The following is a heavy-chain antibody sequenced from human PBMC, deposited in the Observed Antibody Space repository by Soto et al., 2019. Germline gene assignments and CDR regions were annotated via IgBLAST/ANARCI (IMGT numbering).Heavy chain of an antibody. Sequence: PGGSLRLSCSPSGFTFSSYGMHWVRQAPGKGLGWVAVISYDGSNKYYADSGKGRFTISRDNSKNTLYLQMNSLRDEDTAGYYCAPWVGVWIDSLLIDYWGQGPLVNASP. V-gene: IGHV3-30*03. J-gene: IGHJ4*02. D-gene: IGHD3-9*01. CDR2: ISYDGSNK. CDR3: APWVGVWIDSLLIDY. CDR1: GFTFSSYG.